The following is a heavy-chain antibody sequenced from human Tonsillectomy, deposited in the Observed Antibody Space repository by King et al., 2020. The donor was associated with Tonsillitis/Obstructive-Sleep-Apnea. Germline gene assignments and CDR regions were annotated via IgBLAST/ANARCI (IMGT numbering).Heavy chain of an antibody. D-gene: IGHD1-26*01. Sequence: VQLQQWGAGLLKPSETLSLTCDVYGESFSGYYWTWIRQPPGKGLEWIGEINHSGNTNYNPSLKSRVTISVDTSKKQFSLKLRSVTAADTAVYYCARGRSYTNYFDFWGQGTLVTVPS. V-gene: IGHV4-34*02. CDR2: INHSGNT. J-gene: IGHJ4*02. CDR3: ARGRSYTNYFDF. CDR1: GESFSGYY.